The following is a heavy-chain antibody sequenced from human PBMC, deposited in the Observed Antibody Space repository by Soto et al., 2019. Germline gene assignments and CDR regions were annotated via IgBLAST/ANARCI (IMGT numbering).Heavy chain of an antibody. CDR1: GGTFSSYA. CDR2: IIPMFDII. V-gene: IGHV1-69*01. D-gene: IGHD3-9*01. J-gene: IGHJ4*02. Sequence: QVQLVQSGAEVKKPGSSMKVSCKASGGTFSSYAMSWVRQAPGQGLEWMGRIIPMFDIINYAQNFQGRLTITADATTSTAYMELSSLRSDDTAMYYCARSYDILTPFDSWGQGTLVTVSS. CDR3: ARSYDILTPFDS.